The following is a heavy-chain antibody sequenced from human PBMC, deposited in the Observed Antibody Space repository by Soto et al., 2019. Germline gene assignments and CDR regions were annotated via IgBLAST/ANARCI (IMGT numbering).Heavy chain of an antibody. CDR1: GFTFSSYG. V-gene: IGHV3-33*01. J-gene: IGHJ4*02. CDR3: ARDQAQYDFWSGYDY. D-gene: IGHD3-3*01. Sequence: QVQLVESGGGVVQPGRSLRLSCAASGFTFSSYGMHWVRQAPGKGLEWVAVIWYDGSNKYYADSVKGRFTISRDNSKNTLYLQMNSLRAEDTAVYYCARDQAQYDFWSGYDYWGQGTLVTVSS. CDR2: IWYDGSNK.